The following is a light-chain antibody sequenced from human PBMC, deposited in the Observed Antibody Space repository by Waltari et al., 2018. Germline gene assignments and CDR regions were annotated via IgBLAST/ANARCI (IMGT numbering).Light chain of an antibody. CDR3: QALDSSRNAVI. V-gene: IGLV3-1*01. Sequence: SYELTQPPSVSVSPGQTATITCSGDNLEDKYVCWYQQRPGQSPLLVIFQDFKRPSGIPERFSGSNSGQTATLTISGTQAIEEADYYCQALDSSRNAVIFGGGTKLTVL. CDR2: QDF. J-gene: IGLJ2*01. CDR1: NLEDKY.